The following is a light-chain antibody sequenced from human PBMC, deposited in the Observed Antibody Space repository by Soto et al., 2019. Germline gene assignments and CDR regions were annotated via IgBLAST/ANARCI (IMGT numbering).Light chain of an antibody. CDR3: SSYTSSSTLLYA. CDR2: DVS. V-gene: IGLV2-14*01. Sequence: QSARTQPASVSGSPGQSITISCTGTSSDVGGYNYVSWYQQHPGKAPKLMIYDVSNRPSGVSNRFSGSKSGNTASLTISGLQAEDEADYYRSSYTSSSTLLYALGTGTKVTVL. J-gene: IGLJ1*01. CDR1: SSDVGGYNY.